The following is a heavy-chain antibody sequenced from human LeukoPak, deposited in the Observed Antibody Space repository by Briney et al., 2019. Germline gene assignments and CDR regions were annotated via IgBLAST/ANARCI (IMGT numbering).Heavy chain of an antibody. CDR3: AKRAYSGSYYAAFDI. CDR1: GFTVSSYA. D-gene: IGHD1-26*01. J-gene: IGHJ3*02. Sequence: PGGSLRLSCAASGFTVSSYAMSWVRQAPGKGLEWVSAVSGSGGTTYYADSVKGRFTISRDTSKNTLWLQMNSLRAEDTAVYYCAKRAYSGSYYAAFDIWGQGTMVSVSS. CDR2: VSGSGGTT. V-gene: IGHV3-23*01.